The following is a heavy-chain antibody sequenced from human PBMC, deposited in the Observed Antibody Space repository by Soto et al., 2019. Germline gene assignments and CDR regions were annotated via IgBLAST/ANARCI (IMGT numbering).Heavy chain of an antibody. CDR2: IYYSGST. V-gene: IGHV4-39*01. Sequence: SETLSLTCTVSGGSISSSSYYWGWIRQPPGKGLEWIGSIYYSGSTYYNPSLKSRVTISVDTSKNQFSLKLSSVTAADTAVYYCARRVVVVAARHNWFDPWGQGTLVTVSS. J-gene: IGHJ5*02. CDR3: ARRVVVVAARHNWFDP. D-gene: IGHD2-15*01. CDR1: GGSISSSSYY.